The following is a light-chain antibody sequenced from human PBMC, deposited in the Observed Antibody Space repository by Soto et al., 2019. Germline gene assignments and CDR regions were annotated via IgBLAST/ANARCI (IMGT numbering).Light chain of an antibody. CDR3: QSADSSAYVV. J-gene: IGLJ2*01. V-gene: IGLV3-25*03. Sequence: SYELTQPPSVSVSPGQTARITCSGDALPKQYAYWYQQKPGQAPVLVIYKDSERPSGIPERFSGSSSGTTVTLTISGVQAEDEADYYCQSADSSAYVVFGGGTKVTVL. CDR1: ALPKQY. CDR2: KDS.